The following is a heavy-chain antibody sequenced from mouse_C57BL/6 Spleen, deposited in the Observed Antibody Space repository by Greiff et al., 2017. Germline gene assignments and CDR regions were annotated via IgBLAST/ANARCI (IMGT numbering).Heavy chain of an antibody. V-gene: IGHV1-64*01. D-gene: IGHD2-4*01. CDR2: IHPNSGST. Sequence: QVQLQQPGAELVKPGASVKLSCKASGYTFTSYWMHWVKQRPGQGLEWIGMIHPNSGSTNYNEKFKSKATLTVDKSSSTAYMQLSSLTSEDSAVYYCARDDDYDEVAWFAYWGQGTLVTVSA. J-gene: IGHJ3*01. CDR3: ARDDDYDEVAWFAY. CDR1: GYTFTSYW.